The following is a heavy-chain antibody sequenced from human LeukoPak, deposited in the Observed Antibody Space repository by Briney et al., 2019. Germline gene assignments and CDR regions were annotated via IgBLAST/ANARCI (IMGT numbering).Heavy chain of an antibody. CDR3: ARGRSRVDIVATIY. CDR2: ISISCSTI. D-gene: IGHD5-12*01. Sequence: GGSLRLSCAASGFTLSSYEMNWVRQAPRKGLEGVSYISISCSTIYYADAVKGRFTISRDNAKKSLYLQMNSLIAADTAVYYFARGRSRVDIVATIYWGQGTLVTVSS. CDR1: GFTLSSYE. V-gene: IGHV3-48*03. J-gene: IGHJ4*02.